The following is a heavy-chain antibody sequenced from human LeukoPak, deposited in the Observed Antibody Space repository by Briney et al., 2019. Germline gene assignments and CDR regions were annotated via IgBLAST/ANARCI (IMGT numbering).Heavy chain of an antibody. CDR2: IYYSGST. V-gene: IGHV4-61*08. Sequence: PSQTLSLTCTVSGGSISSGGSRWSWIRQPPGKGLEWVGYIYYSGSTNYNPSLKSRVTISVDTSKNQFSLKLSSVTAADAAVYYCARVRGSGWRYYFDYWGQGTLVTVSS. CDR3: ARVRGSGWRYYFDY. J-gene: IGHJ4*02. D-gene: IGHD6-19*01. CDR1: GGSISSGGSR.